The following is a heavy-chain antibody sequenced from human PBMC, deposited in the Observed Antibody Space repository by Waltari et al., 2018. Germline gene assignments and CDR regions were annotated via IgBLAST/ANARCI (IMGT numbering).Heavy chain of an antibody. CDR2: IYDSWTT. V-gene: IGHV4-59*01. CDR1: GGSLSGFY. J-gene: IGHJ6*03. CDR3: ARGTPSFYHYMDV. Sequence: QVLLQQSGPGLVKPSETLSVTCTVSGGSLSGFYWSWIRQSPGKGLEWIAFIYDSWTTKYNPSLKSRVTISVDTSKNRFTLKLGSATAADTALYYGARGTPSFYHYMDVWGKGTTVIVSS.